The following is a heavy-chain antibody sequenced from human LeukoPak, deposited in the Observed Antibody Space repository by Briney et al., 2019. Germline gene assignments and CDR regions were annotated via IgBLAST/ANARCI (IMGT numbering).Heavy chain of an antibody. Sequence: GASVKVSCKASGYTLSSHAVHWVRQAPGQRLEWMGWINAGNGDTKYSQKFQDRVTITRDTSASTAYMELSSLRSEDTAVYYCAIHCSGGSCSRSYYFDYWGQGTRVTVSS. V-gene: IGHV1-3*01. CDR1: GYTLSSHA. D-gene: IGHD2-15*01. CDR3: AIHCSGGSCSRSYYFDY. CDR2: INAGNGDT. J-gene: IGHJ4*02.